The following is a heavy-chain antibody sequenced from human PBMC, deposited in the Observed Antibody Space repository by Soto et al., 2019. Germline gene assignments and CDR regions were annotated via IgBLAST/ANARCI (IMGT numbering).Heavy chain of an antibody. V-gene: IGHV3-66*01. CDR1: GFTVTDIY. J-gene: IGHJ3*02. D-gene: IGHD2-15*01. CDR2: IYNEFT. Sequence: EVQLVESGGGLVQPGWSLRLSCVASGFTVTDIYMNWVRQAPGKGLEWVSVIYNEFTDYADSVRGRFSISTDSSKNALYLQMNSLRAEDSAVYYCVREPRYCSGGSCSSMGDAFDIWCQGTMVTVSS. CDR3: VREPRYCSGGSCSSMGDAFDI.